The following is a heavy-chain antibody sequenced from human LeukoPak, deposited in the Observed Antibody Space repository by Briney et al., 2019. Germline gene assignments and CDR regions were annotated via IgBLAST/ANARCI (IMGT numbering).Heavy chain of an antibody. V-gene: IGHV4-59*01. CDR2: IYYSGST. Sequence: SVTLSLTCTVSGGSISSYYWSWIRQPPGKGLEWIGYIYYSGSTNYNPSLKSRVTISVDTSKNQFSLKLSSVTAADTAVYYCAREFKSGWYDDYFDYWGQGTLVTVSS. CDR3: AREFKSGWYDDYFDY. J-gene: IGHJ4*02. D-gene: IGHD6-19*01. CDR1: GGSISSYY.